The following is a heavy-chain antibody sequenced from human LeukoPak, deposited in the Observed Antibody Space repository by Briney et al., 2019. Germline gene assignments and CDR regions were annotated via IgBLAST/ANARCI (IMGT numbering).Heavy chain of an antibody. V-gene: IGHV4-59*01. CDR1: GDSISSYY. D-gene: IGHD1-26*01. J-gene: IGHJ4*02. CDR3: ASGSYSFYYFDY. CDR2: LYYSGST. Sequence: PSETLSLTCTVSGDSISSYYWTWIRQPPGKGLEWIGCLYYSGSTDYNPSLKSRVTISVDTSKNQFSLKLSSVTAADTAVYYCASGSYSFYYFDYWGQGTLVTVSS.